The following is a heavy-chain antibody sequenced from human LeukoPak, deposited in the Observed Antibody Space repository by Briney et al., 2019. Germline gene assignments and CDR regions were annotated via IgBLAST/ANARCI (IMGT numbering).Heavy chain of an antibody. CDR2: IYHSGST. CDR1: GGSISSSNW. J-gene: IGHJ4*02. D-gene: IGHD3-22*01. CDR3: AALIDYYGSSGWSFDY. Sequence: SETLSLTCAVSGGSISSSNWWSWVRQPPGKGLEWIGEIYHSGSTNYNPSLKSRVTISVDKSKNQFSLKLSSVTAADTAVYYCAALIDYYGSSGWSFDYWGQGTLVTVSS. V-gene: IGHV4-4*02.